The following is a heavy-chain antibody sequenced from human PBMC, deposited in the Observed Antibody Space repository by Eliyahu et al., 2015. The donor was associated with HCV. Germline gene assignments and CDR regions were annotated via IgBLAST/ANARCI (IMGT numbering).Heavy chain of an antibody. CDR2: INHSGST. CDR1: GGSFSGYY. J-gene: IGHJ6*03. Sequence: QVQLQQWGAGLLKPSETLSLTCAVXGGSFSGYYWSWIRQPPGKGLEWIGEINHSGSTNYNPSLKSRVTISVDTSKNQFSLKLSSVTAADTAVYYCAREKDIVVVPAATPYYYMDVWGKGTTVTVSS. D-gene: IGHD2-2*01. V-gene: IGHV4-34*01. CDR3: AREKDIVVVPAATPYYYMDV.